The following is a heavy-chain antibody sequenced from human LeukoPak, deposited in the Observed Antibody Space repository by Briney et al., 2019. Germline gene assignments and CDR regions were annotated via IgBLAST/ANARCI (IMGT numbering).Heavy chain of an antibody. V-gene: IGHV4-4*02. CDR1: GGSINSDYW. Sequence: PSETLSLTCAVSGGSINSDYWWTWVRQSPGKGLEWIGEISHTGSVNYNLSLESRVTISTDKSKNQFSLMLRSVAAADTAVYYCARHDDFLSPFDYWGQGVLVTVSS. CDR3: ARHDDFLSPFDY. J-gene: IGHJ4*02. CDR2: ISHTGSV. D-gene: IGHD3-3*01.